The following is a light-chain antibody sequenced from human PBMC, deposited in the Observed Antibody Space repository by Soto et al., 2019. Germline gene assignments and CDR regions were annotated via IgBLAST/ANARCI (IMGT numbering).Light chain of an antibody. CDR1: SSDVGAYNY. V-gene: IGLV2-14*01. Sequence: QSVLTQPASVSGSPGQSITISCTGTSSDVGAYNYVSWYLQYPGKAPNLLIYGVTNRPSGVSDRFSGSKSGNTASLTISGLQAEDETDYYCSSYARGSTYVFGTGTKVTVL. J-gene: IGLJ1*01. CDR2: GVT. CDR3: SSYARGSTYV.